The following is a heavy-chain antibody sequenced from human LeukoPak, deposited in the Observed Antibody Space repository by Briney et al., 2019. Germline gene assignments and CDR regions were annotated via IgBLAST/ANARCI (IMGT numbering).Heavy chain of an antibody. V-gene: IGHV3-23*01. CDR1: GFTFSTYA. CDR3: TTFVALRAFDV. CDR2: ISGTSGST. Sequence: GGPLRLSCAASGFTFSTYAMNWVRQAPGKGLEWVSAISGTSGSTYYADSVKGRFSISSDNSKNTLYLQMNSLRAEDTAVYYCTTFVALRAFDVWGQGTMVTVS. D-gene: IGHD3-10*02. J-gene: IGHJ3*01.